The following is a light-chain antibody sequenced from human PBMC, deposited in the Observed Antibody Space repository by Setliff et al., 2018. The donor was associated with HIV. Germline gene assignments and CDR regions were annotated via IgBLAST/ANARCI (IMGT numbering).Light chain of an antibody. V-gene: IGLV2-23*01. CDR2: DDS. J-gene: IGLJ2*01. Sequence: QSALTQPASVSGSPGQSITISCTGTSSDIGTYNLVSWYQQYPGKAPKLMIYDDSKRPPGLSDRFSGSKSGNTASLTISGLQAEDEADYYCCSYAGSATWVFGGGTK. CDR3: CSYAGSATWV. CDR1: SSDIGTYNL.